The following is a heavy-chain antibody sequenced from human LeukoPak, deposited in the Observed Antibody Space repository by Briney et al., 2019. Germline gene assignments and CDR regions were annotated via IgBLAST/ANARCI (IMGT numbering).Heavy chain of an antibody. J-gene: IGHJ4*02. CDR1: GYSISSGYY. Sequence: SETLSLTCTVSGYSISSGYYWGWIRQPPGKGLEWIGSIYHSGSTYYNPSLKSRVTISVDTSKNQFSLKLSSVTAADTAVYYCAREEALGSGSFNYWGQGTLVTVSS. V-gene: IGHV4-38-2*02. D-gene: IGHD1-26*01. CDR3: AREEALGSGSFNY. CDR2: IYHSGST.